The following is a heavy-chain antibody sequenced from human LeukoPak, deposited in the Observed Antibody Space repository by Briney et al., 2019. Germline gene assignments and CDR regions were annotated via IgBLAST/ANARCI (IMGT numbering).Heavy chain of an antibody. V-gene: IGHV1-69*05. J-gene: IGHJ6*03. CDR2: IIPIFGTA. CDR3: ARAVSSSSACYYYYMDV. Sequence: SVKVSCKASGGTFSSYAISWVRQAPGQGLEWMGGIIPIFGTANYAHKFQGRVTITTDESTSTAYMELSSLRSEDTAVYCCARAVSSSSACYYYYMDVWGKGTTVTVSS. CDR1: GGTFSSYA. D-gene: IGHD6-6*01.